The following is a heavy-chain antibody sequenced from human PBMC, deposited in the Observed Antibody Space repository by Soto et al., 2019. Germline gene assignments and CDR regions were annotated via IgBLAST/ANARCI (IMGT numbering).Heavy chain of an antibody. Sequence: SETLSLTCAVYGGSFSGYYWSWIRQPPGKGLEWVGEINHSGSTNYNASLKSRVTISVDTSKNQISQKLSSVTAADTAVYYCARTLLRYYYESSGYYGPWGQGTLVTVSS. CDR1: GGSFSGYY. V-gene: IGHV4-34*01. CDR2: INHSGST. D-gene: IGHD3-22*01. J-gene: IGHJ5*02. CDR3: ARTLLRYYYESSGYYGP.